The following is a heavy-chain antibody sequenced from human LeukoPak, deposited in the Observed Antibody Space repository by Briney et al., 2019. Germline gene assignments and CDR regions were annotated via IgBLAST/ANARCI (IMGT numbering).Heavy chain of an antibody. Sequence: PGGSLRLSCAASGFTFSSYGMHWVRQAPGKGLEWVAVIWCDGSNKYYADSVKGRFTISRDNSKNALYLQMNSLRAEDTAVYYCAKASDSSGYYPKGNWYFDLWGRGTLVTVSS. D-gene: IGHD3-22*01. CDR2: IWCDGSNK. V-gene: IGHV3-33*06. CDR3: AKASDSSGYYPKGNWYFDL. CDR1: GFTFSSYG. J-gene: IGHJ2*01.